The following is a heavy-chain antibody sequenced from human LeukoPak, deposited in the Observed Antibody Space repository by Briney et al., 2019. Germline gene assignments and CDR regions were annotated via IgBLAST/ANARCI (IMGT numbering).Heavy chain of an antibody. CDR2: INSDGSST. CDR1: GFTFSNYW. D-gene: IGHD4-17*01. Sequence: GGSLRLSCAASGFTFSNYWMHWVRQAPGKGLVWVSRINSDGSSTSYADSVKGRFTISRDNAKNSLYLQMNSLKDEDTAVYYCASQDYGFENWGQGALVTVSS. CDR3: ASQDYGFEN. J-gene: IGHJ4*02. V-gene: IGHV3-74*01.